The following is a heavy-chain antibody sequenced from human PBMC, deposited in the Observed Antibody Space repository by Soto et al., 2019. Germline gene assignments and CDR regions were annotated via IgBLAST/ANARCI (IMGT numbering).Heavy chain of an antibody. CDR2: ISSNGGST. D-gene: IGHD6-13*01. CDR1: GFSFSTYA. CDR3: VKDRWVDY. J-gene: IGHJ4*02. V-gene: IGHV3-64D*06. Sequence: GGSLRFSCLVSGFSFSTYAMHWVRQAPGKGLEYVSSISSNGGSTYYADSVKGRFTISRDNSKNTLYLQMSSLRAEDTAVYYCVKDRWVDYWGQGVLVTVSS.